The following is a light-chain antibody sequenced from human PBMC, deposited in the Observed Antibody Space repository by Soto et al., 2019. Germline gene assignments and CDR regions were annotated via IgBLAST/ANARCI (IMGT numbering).Light chain of an antibody. CDR1: QSVSSSF. CDR2: AAS. Sequence: EIVLTQSPGTLSLSPGERATLSCRASQSVSSSFLAWYQQKPGQAPRLLIYAASRRATGIPDRFSGSGSGTDFTLTISRLEPEDFAVYYCQQRSNWPPTFGQGTKVDIK. V-gene: IGKV3D-20*02. CDR3: QQRSNWPPT. J-gene: IGKJ1*01.